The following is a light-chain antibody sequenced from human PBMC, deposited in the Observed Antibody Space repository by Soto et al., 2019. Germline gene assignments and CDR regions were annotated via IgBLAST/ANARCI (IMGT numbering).Light chain of an antibody. J-gene: IGLJ3*02. Sequence: QSALTQPASVSGSPGQSITISCTGTTNDVGGYNYVSWYQQHPGKAPKLIIYDVTKRPSGVPSRFSGSKSGNTASLTISGLLAADEADYYFTSYAGSYTLWVFGGGTKVTVL. V-gene: IGLV2-14*01. CDR2: DVT. CDR1: TNDVGGYNY. CDR3: TSYAGSYTLWV.